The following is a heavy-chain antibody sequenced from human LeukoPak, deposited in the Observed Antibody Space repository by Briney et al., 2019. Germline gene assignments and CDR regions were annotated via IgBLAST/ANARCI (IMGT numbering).Heavy chain of an antibody. CDR3: VKDSSSGSYFDY. CDR2: ISSNGGST. D-gene: IGHD3-10*01. V-gene: IGHV3-64D*06. CDR1: GFTFSRYA. Sequence: GGALRLSRLAPGFTFSRYAMHWVRPAPGKGLEYVSAISSNGGSTYYADSVKGRFTISRDNSRNTLHLQMSSLRVEDTAVYYCVKDSSSGSYFDYWGQGTLVTVSS. J-gene: IGHJ4*02.